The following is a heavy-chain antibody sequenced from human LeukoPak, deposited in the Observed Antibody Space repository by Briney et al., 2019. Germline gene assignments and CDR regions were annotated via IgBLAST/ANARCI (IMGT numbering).Heavy chain of an antibody. CDR2: IRHDGSRI. CDR3: ARDQNPGKFGQYYDAFDI. D-gene: IGHD3-10*01. CDR1: GFNLGSYW. Sequence: PGGSLRLSCTASGFNLGSYWMTWLRQAPGRGLEWVANIRHDGSRIHYVDAVRGRFTISRDNAKNSVYLQVDSLGVEDTAVYFCARDQNPGKFGQYYDAFDIWGQGTLVTVSP. V-gene: IGHV3-7*01. J-gene: IGHJ3*02.